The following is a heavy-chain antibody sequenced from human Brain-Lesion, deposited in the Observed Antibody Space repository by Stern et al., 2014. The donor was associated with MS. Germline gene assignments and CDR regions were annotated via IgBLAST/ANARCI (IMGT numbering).Heavy chain of an antibody. CDR3: ARAVRNQLLSEY. D-gene: IGHD2-2*01. Sequence: QMQLVQSGAEVKKPGASLKVSCKASGYTFSSYDITWVRQAPGHGLEWMGWMNPYSGNTRYAQKFKGSISMTSDPSISTVYMELASLTSDDTAVYFCARAVRNQLLSEYWGQGTLVTVSS. CDR1: GYTFSSYD. V-gene: IGHV1-8*01. J-gene: IGHJ4*02. CDR2: MNPYSGNT.